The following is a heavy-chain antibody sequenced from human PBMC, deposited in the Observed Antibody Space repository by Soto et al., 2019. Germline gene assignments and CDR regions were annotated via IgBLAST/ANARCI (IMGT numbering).Heavy chain of an antibody. CDR1: GYTFTSYG. CDR3: ARVALLTGDPYYFDY. D-gene: IGHD7-27*01. Sequence: ASVKVSCKASGYTFTSYGISWVRQAPGQGLEWMGWISAYNGNTNYAQKLQGRVTMTTDTSTSTAYMELRSLRSDDTAVYYCARVALLTGDPYYFDYWGQGTLVTVSS. CDR2: ISAYNGNT. J-gene: IGHJ4*02. V-gene: IGHV1-18*01.